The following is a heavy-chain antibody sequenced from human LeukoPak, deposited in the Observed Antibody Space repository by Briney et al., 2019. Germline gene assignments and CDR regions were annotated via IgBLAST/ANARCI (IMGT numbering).Heavy chain of an antibody. V-gene: IGHV4-4*07. CDR3: GRESSGTYYNPLGYMDV. CDR2: IFTSGIT. CDR1: GGSISIYY. J-gene: IGHJ6*03. Sequence: SETLSLTCTVSGGSISIYYWNWIRQPAGKGLEWIGRIFTSGITNYNPSLKSRVTMSVDTSKDQFCLNLSSVTDADTGGYYCGRESSGTYYNPLGYMDVWGKGATVTVSS. D-gene: IGHD3-10*01.